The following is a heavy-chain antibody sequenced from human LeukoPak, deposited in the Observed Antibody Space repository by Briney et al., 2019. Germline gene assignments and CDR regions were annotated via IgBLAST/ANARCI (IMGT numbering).Heavy chain of an antibody. Sequence: GGSLRLSCAASGFTFSSYAMHWVRQAPGKGLEWVAVISYDGSNKYYADSVKGRFTISRDNSKNTLYLQMNSLRAEDTAVYYCAKSEASCSSTSCQNFDYWGQGTLVTVSS. CDR2: ISYDGSNK. D-gene: IGHD2-2*01. J-gene: IGHJ4*02. CDR3: AKSEASCSSTSCQNFDY. V-gene: IGHV3-30*18. CDR1: GFTFSSYA.